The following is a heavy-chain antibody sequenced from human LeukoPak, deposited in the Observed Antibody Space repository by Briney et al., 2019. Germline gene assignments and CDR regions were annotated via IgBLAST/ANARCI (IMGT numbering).Heavy chain of an antibody. J-gene: IGHJ4*02. CDR3: ARDLGIGYGSAVYYFDY. CDR2: ISSSSSTI. Sequence: GGSLRLSCAASGFTFSSYSMNWVRQAPGKGLEWVSYISSSSSTIYYADSVKGRFTISRDNAKNSLYLQMNSLRAEDTAVYYCARDLGIGYGSAVYYFDYWGQGTLVTVSS. CDR1: GFTFSSYS. D-gene: IGHD3-16*01. V-gene: IGHV3-48*01.